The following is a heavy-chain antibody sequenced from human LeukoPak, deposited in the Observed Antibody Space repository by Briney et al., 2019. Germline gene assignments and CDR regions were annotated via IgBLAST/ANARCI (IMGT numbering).Heavy chain of an antibody. J-gene: IGHJ5*02. V-gene: IGHV3-11*01. Sequence: GGSLRLSCAASGFTFSDYYMSWIRQAPGKGLEWVSYISSSGSTIYYADSVKGRFTISRDNAKNSLYLQMNSLRAEDTAVYYCARELDRLERREHGFGSWGQGTLVTVSS. CDR1: GFTFSDYY. CDR3: ARELDRLERREHGFGS. CDR2: ISSSGSTI. D-gene: IGHD1-1*01.